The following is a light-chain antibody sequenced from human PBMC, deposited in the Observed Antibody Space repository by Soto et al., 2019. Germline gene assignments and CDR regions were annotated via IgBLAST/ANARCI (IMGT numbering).Light chain of an antibody. Sequence: EIVLTQSPGTLSLSPGERATLSCRASQSVSSSYLAWYQQKPGQAPRLLIYGASHWASGISERFGGSGSGTEFTLTISGLEPEDSAFYYCQQYGSSGTFGQGTRWIS. CDR3: QQYGSSGT. J-gene: IGKJ1*01. CDR2: GAS. CDR1: QSVSSSY. V-gene: IGKV3-20*01.